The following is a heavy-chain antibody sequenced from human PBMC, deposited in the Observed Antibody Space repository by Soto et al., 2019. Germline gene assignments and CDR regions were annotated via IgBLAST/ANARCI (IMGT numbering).Heavy chain of an antibody. Sequence: QVQLQESGPRLVKPSETLSLTCSVSGSSFSNFYWSWIRQSAGKGLEWIGRIYTSGATSYNPSLKSRVTMSVDTSQTQMSLIVRSVTAADTAVYFCARGCIQLSYAFDYWGPGILVTVSS. J-gene: IGHJ4*02. V-gene: IGHV4-4*07. D-gene: IGHD5-18*01. CDR1: GSSFSNFY. CDR3: ARGCIQLSYAFDY. CDR2: IYTSGAT.